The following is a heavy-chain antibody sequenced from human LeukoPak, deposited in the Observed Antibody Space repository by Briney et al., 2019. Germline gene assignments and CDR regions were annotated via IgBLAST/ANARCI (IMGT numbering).Heavy chain of an antibody. CDR1: GFTFSTYE. Sequence: PGGSLRLSCAASGFTFSTYEMNWVRQAPGKGLEWVSYISSSDTTYYADSVKGRFTIARDNGKTSLYPQMNSLRAEDTAVYYCVNTLVNFWGQGTLVTVSS. V-gene: IGHV3-48*03. CDR2: ISSSDTT. CDR3: VNTLVNF. D-gene: IGHD3-16*01. J-gene: IGHJ4*02.